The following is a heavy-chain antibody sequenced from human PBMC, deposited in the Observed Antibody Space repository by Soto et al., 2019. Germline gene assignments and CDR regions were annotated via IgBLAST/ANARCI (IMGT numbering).Heavy chain of an antibody. CDR2: LSDRGGST. D-gene: IGHD6-13*01. Sequence: EVQLLESGGGLVQPGGSPRLSCTASGFTFSGYAMSGGRQGPGKGLEWASGLSDRGGSTYYADSVKGRFTISRDNSMNTLYLQMNTLRAEDTAVYYCAKVSSSWYAGFFDLWGQGTLVTVSS. J-gene: IGHJ4*02. CDR1: GFTFSGYA. V-gene: IGHV3-23*01. CDR3: AKVSSSWYAGFFDL.